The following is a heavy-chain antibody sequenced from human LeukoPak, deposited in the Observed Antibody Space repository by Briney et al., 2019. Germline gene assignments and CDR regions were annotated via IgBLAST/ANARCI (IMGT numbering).Heavy chain of an antibody. D-gene: IGHD1-26*01. CDR3: AGGSYRYAFDI. Sequence: SETLSLTCTVSGGSISSYYWSWIRQPPGKGLEWIGYIYYSGSTNYNPSLKSQVTISVDTSKNQFSLKLSSVTAADTAVYYCAGGSYRYAFDIWGQGTMVTVSS. CDR2: IYYSGST. CDR1: GGSISSYY. V-gene: IGHV4-59*01. J-gene: IGHJ3*02.